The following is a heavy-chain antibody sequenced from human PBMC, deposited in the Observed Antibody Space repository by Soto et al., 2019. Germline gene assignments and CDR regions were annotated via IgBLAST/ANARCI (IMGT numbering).Heavy chain of an antibody. D-gene: IGHD1-26*01. CDR1: KFTFDDYA. Sequence: EVQLVESGGGLVQPDRSLRLSCAASKFTFDDYAMHWVRQAPGKGLEWVSGISWNGGSIGYADSVKARFTISRDNAKNSLYLQMNSLRVEDTALYYCAKDISGRGSFYYYHGLDVWGQGTTVTVSS. CDR2: ISWNGGSI. CDR3: AKDISGRGSFYYYHGLDV. J-gene: IGHJ6*02. V-gene: IGHV3-9*01.